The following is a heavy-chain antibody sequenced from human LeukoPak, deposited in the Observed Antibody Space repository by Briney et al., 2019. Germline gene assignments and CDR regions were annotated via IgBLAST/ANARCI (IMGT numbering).Heavy chain of an antibody. J-gene: IGHJ6*03. CDR3: ARDLSTIFGVVNQYYYMDV. Sequence: SVKVSCKASGGTFSSYAISRVRQAPGQGLEWMGGIIPIFGTANYAQKFQGSVTITADESTSTAYMELSSLRSEYTAVYYCARDLSTIFGVVNQYYYMDVWGKGTTVTVSS. CDR1: GGTFSSYA. CDR2: IIPIFGTA. V-gene: IGHV1-69*13. D-gene: IGHD3-3*01.